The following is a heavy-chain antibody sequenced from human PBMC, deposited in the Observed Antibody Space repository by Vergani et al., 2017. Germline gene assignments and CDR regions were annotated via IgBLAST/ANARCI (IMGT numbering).Heavy chain of an antibody. CDR3: ARDHPYPYSYGPFDY. CDR2: ISSSSSYI. Sequence: VQLVESGGGVVQPGRSLRLSCAASGFTFSSYAMHWVRQAPGKGLEWVSSISSSSSYIYYADSVKGRFTISRDNAKNSLYLQMNSLRAEDTAVYYCARDHPYPYSYGPFDYWGQGTLVTVSS. CDR1: GFTFSSYA. J-gene: IGHJ4*02. D-gene: IGHD5-18*01. V-gene: IGHV3-21*01.